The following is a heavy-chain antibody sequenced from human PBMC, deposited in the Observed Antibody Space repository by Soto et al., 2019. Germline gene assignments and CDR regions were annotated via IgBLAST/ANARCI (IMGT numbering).Heavy chain of an antibody. D-gene: IGHD6-19*01. Sequence: SVKVSCQASGCTFSSYAISWVRQAPGQGLEWMGGIIPIFGTANYAQKFQGRVTITADESTSTAYMELSSLRSEDTDLYYCASRTVYDIEVGLEYWGQGTLVTVSS. V-gene: IGHV1-69*13. CDR2: IIPIFGTA. CDR1: GCTFSSYA. J-gene: IGHJ4*02. CDR3: ASRTVYDIEVGLEY.